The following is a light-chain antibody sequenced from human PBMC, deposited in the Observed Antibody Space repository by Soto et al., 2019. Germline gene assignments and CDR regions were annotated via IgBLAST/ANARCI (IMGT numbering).Light chain of an antibody. CDR1: QGISIW. CDR3: QNYKSYPWK. Sequence: DIQITHSPSSVSASVGDRITITFRASQGISIWIAWYQQKPGNAPNLLIHAAFNLQSGVPSRFSGSGSGTEFTLIISSLQPDDFATYYCQNYKSYPWKCGQGTTGDIK. V-gene: IGKV1D-16*01. J-gene: IGKJ1*01. CDR2: AAF.